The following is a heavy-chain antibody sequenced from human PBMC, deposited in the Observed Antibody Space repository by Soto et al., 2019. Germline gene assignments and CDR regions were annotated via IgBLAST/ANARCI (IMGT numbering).Heavy chain of an antibody. CDR3: VRLLYV. V-gene: IGHV4-39*01. D-gene: IGHD2-8*01. CDR1: GGSITSDYYY. CDR2: LYYNGST. Sequence: SETLSLTCSVSGGSITSDYYYWGWVRQPPGKGLEWIGSLYYNGSTYCNPSLKARLTISGDTSKNQFSLKMTSVTAADTAVYYCVRLLYVWGQATLVTVSS. J-gene: IGHJ4*02.